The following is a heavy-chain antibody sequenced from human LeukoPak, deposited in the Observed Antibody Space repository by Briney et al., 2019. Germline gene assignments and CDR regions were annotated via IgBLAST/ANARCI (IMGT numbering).Heavy chain of an antibody. V-gene: IGHV4-59*01. Sequence: SETLSLTCTVSGGSISSYYWSWIRQPPGKGLEWIGYIYYSGSTNYNPSLKSRVTISVDTSRNQFSLKLSSVTAADTAVYYCARVDPYDFWSGYYYYGMDVWGQGTTVTVSS. CDR2: IYYSGST. D-gene: IGHD3-3*01. CDR3: ARVDPYDFWSGYYYYGMDV. J-gene: IGHJ6*02. CDR1: GGSISSYY.